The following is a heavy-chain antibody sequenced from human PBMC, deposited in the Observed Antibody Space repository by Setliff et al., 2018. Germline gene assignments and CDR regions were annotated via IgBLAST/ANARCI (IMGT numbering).Heavy chain of an antibody. D-gene: IGHD3-3*01. CDR2: IYTSGST. V-gene: IGHV4-4*07. Sequence: SETLSLTCTVSGGSISSYYWSWIRQPAGKGLEWIGRIYTSGSTNYNPSLESRVTISVDKSKNQFSLKLSSVTAADTAVYYCAREGYYDFWSGLGFLNWFDPWGQGTLVTVSS. J-gene: IGHJ5*02. CDR1: GGSISSYY. CDR3: AREGYYDFWSGLGFLNWFDP.